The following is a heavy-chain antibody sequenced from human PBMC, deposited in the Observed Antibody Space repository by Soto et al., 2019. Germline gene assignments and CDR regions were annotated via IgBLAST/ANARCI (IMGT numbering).Heavy chain of an antibody. Sequence: QVQLQQRGEGLLKPSETLSLTCAVYGGSLSGYYGNWIRQSQGKGLVCIGEINHSGSTKYNPSLKSRVTISIDTYKNQFSLKLSSVTAADTAVYYCARTRNLDVWGQGTTVIVSS. V-gene: IGHV4-34*01. J-gene: IGHJ6*02. CDR3: ARTRNLDV. CDR1: GGSLSGYY. D-gene: IGHD1-1*01. CDR2: INHSGST.